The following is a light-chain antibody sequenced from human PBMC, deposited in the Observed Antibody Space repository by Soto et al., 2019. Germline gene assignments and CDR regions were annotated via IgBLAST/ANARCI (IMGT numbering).Light chain of an antibody. Sequence: DIQMTQSPSSLSASVGDRVTITCRANQGIDNYLNWYQHKPGKAPELLIISGSILQTVVTARFSGHGFGTDLSLTISSRNPKDFATYFCNQSYSSQLTFGGGTNGEI. CDR3: NQSYSSQLT. CDR1: QGIDNY. J-gene: IGKJ4*01. CDR2: SGS. V-gene: IGKV1-39*01.